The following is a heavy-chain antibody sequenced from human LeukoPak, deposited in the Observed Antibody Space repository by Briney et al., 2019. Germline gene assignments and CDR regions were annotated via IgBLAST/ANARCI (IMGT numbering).Heavy chain of an antibody. CDR2: IYYSGST. D-gene: IGHD6-19*01. V-gene: IGHV4-39*01. Sequence: PPETLSLTCSVSGDSISSSNYYWGWIRQPPGKGLEWIGSIYYSGSTYYNPSLKSRVTISVDTSKNQFSLNLSSVTAADTAVYYCASGLGRAPNAFDIWGQGTMVTVSS. CDR1: GDSISSSNYY. CDR3: ASGLGRAPNAFDI. J-gene: IGHJ3*02.